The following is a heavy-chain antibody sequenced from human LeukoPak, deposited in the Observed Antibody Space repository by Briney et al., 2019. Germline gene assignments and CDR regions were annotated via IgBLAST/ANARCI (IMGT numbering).Heavy chain of an antibody. CDR2: IYYSGST. CDR3: ASSSGWYGAAVR. Sequence: SETLSLTCTVSGGSISSGGYYWSWIRQHPGKGLEWIGYIYYSGSTYYNPSLESRVTISVDTSKNQFSLKLSSVTAADTAVYYCASSSGWYGAAVRWGQGTLVTVSS. D-gene: IGHD6-19*01. J-gene: IGHJ4*02. CDR1: GGSISSGGYY. V-gene: IGHV4-31*03.